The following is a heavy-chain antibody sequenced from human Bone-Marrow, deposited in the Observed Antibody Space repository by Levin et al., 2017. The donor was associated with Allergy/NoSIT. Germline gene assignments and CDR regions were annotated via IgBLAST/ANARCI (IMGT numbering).Heavy chain of an antibody. V-gene: IGHV1-2*06. D-gene: IGHD6-19*01. J-gene: IGHJ6*03. Sequence: GASVKVSCKAFGYSFTGHYIHWVRQAPGQGLEWMGRINPKTGGTNYAQEFQGRVTMTSDTSSSTTYMEVTRLTSDDTAVYYCARDRCAGSCSFYHIYYNMDVWGKGTTVTVSS. CDR3: ARDRCAGSCSFYHIYYNMDV. CDR2: INPKTGGT. CDR1: GYSFTGHY.